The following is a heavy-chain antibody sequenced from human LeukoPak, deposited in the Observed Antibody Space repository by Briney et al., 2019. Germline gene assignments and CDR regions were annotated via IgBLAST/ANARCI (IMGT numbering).Heavy chain of an antibody. V-gene: IGHV3-23*01. CDR3: AGYGDYVREYNWFDP. J-gene: IGHJ5*02. CDR2: INGSGGST. CDR1: GFTFSSYA. Sequence: GGSLRLSCAASGFTFSSYAMSWVRQAPGKGLEWVSTINGSGGSTYYADSVKGRFTISRDNSKNTLYLHMNSLRAEDTAVYYCAGYGDYVREYNWFDPWGQGTLVTVFS. D-gene: IGHD4-17*01.